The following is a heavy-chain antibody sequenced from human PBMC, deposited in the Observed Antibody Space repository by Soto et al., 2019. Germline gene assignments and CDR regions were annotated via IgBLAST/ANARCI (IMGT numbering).Heavy chain of an antibody. CDR3: ARGKEQWLVESFDI. D-gene: IGHD6-19*01. J-gene: IGHJ3*02. CDR1: GYTFTSYG. Sequence: QVQLVQSGAEVKKPGASVKVSCKASGYTFTSYGITWVRQAPGQGLEWMGWISAYNGNTNYAQQLQGRVTMTTDTCTSTAHLELRSRRSDDTAVYYCARGKEQWLVESFDIWGQGTMVTVSS. CDR2: ISAYNGNT. V-gene: IGHV1-18*01.